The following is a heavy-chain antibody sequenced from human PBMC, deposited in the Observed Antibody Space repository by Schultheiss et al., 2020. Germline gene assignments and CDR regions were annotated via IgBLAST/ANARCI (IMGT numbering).Heavy chain of an antibody. D-gene: IGHD6-13*01. Sequence: GGSLRLSCAASGFTFSSYGMHWVRQAPGKGLEWVAVIWYDGSNKYYADSVKGRFTISRDNSKNTLYLQMNSLRAEDTAVYYCARTFRAAAGYYYYYGMDVWGQGTTVTVSS. V-gene: IGHV3-33*01. CDR1: GFTFSSYG. CDR2: IWYDGSNK. CDR3: ARTFRAAAGYYYYYGMDV. J-gene: IGHJ6*02.